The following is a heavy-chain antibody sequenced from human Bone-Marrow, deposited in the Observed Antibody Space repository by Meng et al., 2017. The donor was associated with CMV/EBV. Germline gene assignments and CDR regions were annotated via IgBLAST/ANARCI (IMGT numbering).Heavy chain of an antibody. CDR3: AREDALTIFGVVNENWFDP. D-gene: IGHD3-3*01. J-gene: IGHJ5*02. CDR2: IGYDGSNK. V-gene: IGHV3-33*01. Sequence: GESLKISCAASGFTFSSYGMHWVRQAPGKGLEWVAVIGYDGSNKYYADSVKGRFTISRNNSKTTLYLQMNSMRAEDTAVYYCAREDALTIFGVVNENWFDPWGQGTLVTVSS. CDR1: GFTFSSYG.